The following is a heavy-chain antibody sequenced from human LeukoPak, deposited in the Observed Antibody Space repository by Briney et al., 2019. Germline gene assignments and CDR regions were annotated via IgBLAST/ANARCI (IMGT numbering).Heavy chain of an antibody. J-gene: IGHJ5*02. CDR1: GFTFSSYA. Sequence: GGPLRLSCAASGFTFSSYAMSWVRKAPGKGLEWVSAISGSGGGTYYADSVKGRFTISRDNSKNTLYLQMNSLRAEDTAVYYCAKDGQWLVRGWFDPWGQGTLVTVSS. CDR2: ISGSGGGT. V-gene: IGHV3-23*01. D-gene: IGHD6-19*01. CDR3: AKDGQWLVRGWFDP.